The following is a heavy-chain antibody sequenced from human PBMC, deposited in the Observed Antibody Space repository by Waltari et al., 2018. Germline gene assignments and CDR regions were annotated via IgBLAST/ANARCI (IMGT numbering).Heavy chain of an antibody. D-gene: IGHD4-17*01. Sequence: VHLVESGGGFVQPGGSLRLSCAASAFTFNIYTMSWVRQAPGKGLEWMGGIIPIFGTANYAQKFQGRVTITTDESTSTAYMELSSLRSEDTAVYYCARDYGDYWGQGTLVTVSS. CDR2: IIPIFGTA. V-gene: IGHV1-69*01. CDR3: ARDYGDY. CDR1: AFTFNIYT. J-gene: IGHJ4*02.